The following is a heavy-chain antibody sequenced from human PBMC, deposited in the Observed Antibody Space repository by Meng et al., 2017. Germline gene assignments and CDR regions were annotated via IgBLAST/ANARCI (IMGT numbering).Heavy chain of an antibody. CDR3: ARDRENSYGSGSYLLRDYYYYGMDV. Sequence: SVKVSCKASGGTFSSYAISWVRQAPGQGLEWMGGIIPIFGTANYAQKFQGRVTITTDESTSTAYMELSSLRSEDTAVDYCARDRENSYGSGSYLLRDYYYYGMDVWGQGTTVTVSS. CDR1: GGTFSSYA. CDR2: IIPIFGTA. D-gene: IGHD3-10*01. J-gene: IGHJ6*02. V-gene: IGHV1-69*05.